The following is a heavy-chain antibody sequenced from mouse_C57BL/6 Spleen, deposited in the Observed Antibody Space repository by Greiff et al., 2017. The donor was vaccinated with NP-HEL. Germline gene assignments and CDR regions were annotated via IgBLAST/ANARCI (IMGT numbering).Heavy chain of an antibody. CDR2: INPNNGGT. CDR3: ARAGDDYDSFAY. D-gene: IGHD2-4*01. J-gene: IGHJ3*01. Sequence: VQLKESGPELVKPGASVKIPCKASGYTFTDYNMDWVKQSHGKSLEWIGDINPNNGGTIYNQKFKGKATLTVDKSSSTAYMELRSLTSEDTAVYYCARAGDDYDSFAYWGQGTLVTVSA. V-gene: IGHV1-18*01. CDR1: GYTFTDYN.